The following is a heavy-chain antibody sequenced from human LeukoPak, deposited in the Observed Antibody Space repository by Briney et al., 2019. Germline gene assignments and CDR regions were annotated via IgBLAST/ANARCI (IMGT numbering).Heavy chain of an antibody. CDR2: ISSSSSTI. V-gene: IGHV3-48*04. CDR3: ARAKGSGSYYQPYYYYGMDV. J-gene: IGHJ6*02. D-gene: IGHD3-10*01. CDR1: GFTFSSYS. Sequence: GGSLRLSCAASGFTFSSYSMSWVRQAPGKGLEWVSYISSSSSTIYYADSVKGRFTISRDNAKNSLYLQMNSLRAEDTAVYYCARAKGSGSYYQPYYYYGMDVWGQGTTVTVSS.